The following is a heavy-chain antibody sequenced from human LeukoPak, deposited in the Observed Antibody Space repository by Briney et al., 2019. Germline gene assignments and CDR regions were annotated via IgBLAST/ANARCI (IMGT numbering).Heavy chain of an antibody. CDR1: GYTFTGYY. J-gene: IGHJ4*02. CDR2: INPNSGGT. Sequence: ASVKVSCKASGYTFTGYYMYWVRQAPGQGLEWMGWINPNSGGTNYAQKSQGRVTMTRDTSISTAYMELSRLRSDDTAVYYCASGRTLSSLGELSSDSFDYWGQGTLVTVSS. V-gene: IGHV1-2*02. CDR3: ASGRTLSSLGELSSDSFDY. D-gene: IGHD3-16*02.